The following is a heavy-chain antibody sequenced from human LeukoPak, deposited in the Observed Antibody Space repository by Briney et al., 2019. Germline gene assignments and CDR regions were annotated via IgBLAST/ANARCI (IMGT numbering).Heavy chain of an antibody. CDR3: ARGVSHLVSGWHFDL. CDR1: GFIFTSYH. CDR2: ISNNINTI. D-gene: IGHD2-21*02. V-gene: IGHV3-48*01. Sequence: GGSLRLSCAASGFIFTSYHINWVRQAPGKGLEWVAYISNNINTIHYADSVKGRFTISRDNAKNTVHLQMTSLRAEDTAVYYCARGVSHLVSGWHFDLWGGGTLVTVSS. J-gene: IGHJ2*01.